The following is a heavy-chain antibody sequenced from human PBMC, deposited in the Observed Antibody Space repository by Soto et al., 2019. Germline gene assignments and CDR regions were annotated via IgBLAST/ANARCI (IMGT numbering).Heavy chain of an antibody. V-gene: IGHV4-4*02. CDR2: IYHSGST. CDR3: ARDRPTIFGVVPLYYYGMDV. J-gene: IGHJ6*02. CDR1: GGSISSSNW. Sequence: SETLSLTCAVSGGSISSSNWWSWVRQPPGKGLEWIGEIYHSGSTSYNPSLKSRVTTSVDKSKNQFSLKLSSVTAADTAVYYCARDRPTIFGVVPLYYYGMDVWGQGTTVTVSS. D-gene: IGHD3-3*01.